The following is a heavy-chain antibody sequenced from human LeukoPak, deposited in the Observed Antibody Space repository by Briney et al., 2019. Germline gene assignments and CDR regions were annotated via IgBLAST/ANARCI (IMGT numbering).Heavy chain of an antibody. D-gene: IGHD1-7*01. V-gene: IGHV3-74*01. J-gene: IGHJ4*02. Sequence: GGSLRLSCAASGFTFSSYWMHWVRQAPGKGLVWVSRINTDGSSTSYADSVKGRFTISRDNAKNTLYLQMNSLRAEDTAVYYCARRAPETATTDPLDYWGQGTLVTVSS. CDR3: ARRAPETATTDPLDY. CDR1: GFTFSSYW. CDR2: INTDGSST.